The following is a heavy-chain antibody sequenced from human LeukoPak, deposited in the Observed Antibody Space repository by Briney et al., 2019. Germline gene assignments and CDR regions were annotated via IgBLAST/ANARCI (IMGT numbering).Heavy chain of an antibody. CDR1: GDSISTFY. CDR2: LYYSGNT. V-gene: IGHV4-59*08. D-gene: IGHD2-21*02. CDR3: ARLVAVTGTVDYFDP. Sequence: PSETLSLTCTVSGDSISTFYWSWIRQPPGKGLEWIGYLYYSGNTNYNPSLKSRVTISLDTSKSQFSLNLRSVTAADTAVYYCARLVAVTGTVDYFDPWGQGAVVTVSS. J-gene: IGHJ5*02.